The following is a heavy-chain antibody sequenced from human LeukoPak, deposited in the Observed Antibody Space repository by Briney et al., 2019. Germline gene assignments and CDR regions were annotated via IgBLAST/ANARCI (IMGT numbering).Heavy chain of an antibody. Sequence: SETLSLTCAVYGGSFSGYYWSWIRQPPGKGLEWIGEINHSGSTNYNPSLKSRVTISVDTSKNQFSLKLSSVTAADTAVCYCARSIAEYYFDYWGQGTLVTVSS. D-gene: IGHD6-6*01. CDR2: INHSGST. CDR1: GGSFSGYY. J-gene: IGHJ4*02. CDR3: ARSIAEYYFDY. V-gene: IGHV4-34*01.